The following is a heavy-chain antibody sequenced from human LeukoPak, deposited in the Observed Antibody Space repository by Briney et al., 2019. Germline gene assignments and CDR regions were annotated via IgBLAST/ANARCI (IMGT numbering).Heavy chain of an antibody. Sequence: SETLSLTCTVSGGSISSGSYYWSWMRPPAGKGLEWIGRIYTSGSTNYNPSLKSRVTISVDTSKNQFSLKLSSVTAADTAVYYCARAPHYYDSSGYYYYYGMDVWGQGTTVTVSS. CDR2: IYTSGST. J-gene: IGHJ6*02. CDR1: GGSISSGSYY. D-gene: IGHD3-22*01. V-gene: IGHV4-61*02. CDR3: ARAPHYYDSSGYYYYYGMDV.